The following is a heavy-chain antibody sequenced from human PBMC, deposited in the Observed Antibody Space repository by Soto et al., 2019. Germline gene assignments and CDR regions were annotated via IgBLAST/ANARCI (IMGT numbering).Heavy chain of an antibody. J-gene: IGHJ6*03. CDR2: IYYSGST. Sequence: QLQLQESGPGLVKPSETLSLTCTVSGGSISSSSYYWGWIRQPPGKGLEWIGSIYYSGSTYYNPSLKSRVTISVDTSKNQFSLKLSSVTAADTAVYYCARHRGVVVAATGPPDYYYYYMDVWGKGTTVTVSS. D-gene: IGHD2-15*01. V-gene: IGHV4-39*01. CDR1: GGSISSSSYY. CDR3: ARHRGVVVAATGPPDYYYYYMDV.